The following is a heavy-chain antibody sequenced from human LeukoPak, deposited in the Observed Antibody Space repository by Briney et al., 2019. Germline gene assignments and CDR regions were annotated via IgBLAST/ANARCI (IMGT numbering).Heavy chain of an antibody. CDR1: GGSLSGYY. CDR2: INHSGST. J-gene: IGHJ4*02. Sequence: SETLSLTCAVYGGSLSGYYWSWIRQPPGKGLEWIGEINHSGSTNYNPSLKSRVTISVDTSKNQFSLKLSSVTAADTAVYYCARGVGDSSIAAPQLGSGVDYWGQGTLVTVSS. CDR3: ARGVGDSSIAAPQLGSGVDY. D-gene: IGHD6-6*01. V-gene: IGHV4-34*01.